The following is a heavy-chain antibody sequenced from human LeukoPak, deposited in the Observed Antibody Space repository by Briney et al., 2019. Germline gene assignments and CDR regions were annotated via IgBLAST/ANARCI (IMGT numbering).Heavy chain of an antibody. J-gene: IGHJ3*02. V-gene: IGHV3-23*01. D-gene: IGHD3-3*01. Sequence: GSLRLSCTASGLTFSRFPMTWVRQAPGRGPEWVSTINGSGDKTYHADSVKGRFTISRDNSKNTLYLQMKSLRAEDTAVYYCAASGLDAFDIWGQGTMVTVSS. CDR1: GLTFSRFP. CDR3: AASGLDAFDI. CDR2: INGSGDKT.